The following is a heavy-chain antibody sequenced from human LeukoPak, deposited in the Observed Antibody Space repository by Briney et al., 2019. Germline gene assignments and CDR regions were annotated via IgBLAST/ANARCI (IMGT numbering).Heavy chain of an antibody. V-gene: IGHV3-53*01. D-gene: IGHD2-15*01. J-gene: IGHJ4*02. CDR1: GFTVNSNY. CDR3: ARGGGYYPIDY. Sequence: GGSLRLSCAASGFTVNSNYMNWVRQAPGKGLEWVSVLYSDGRAYYADSVKGRFTISRNTSKNTLYLQVNSLRAEDTAVYYCARGGGYYPIDYWGQGTLVTVSS. CDR2: LYSDGRA.